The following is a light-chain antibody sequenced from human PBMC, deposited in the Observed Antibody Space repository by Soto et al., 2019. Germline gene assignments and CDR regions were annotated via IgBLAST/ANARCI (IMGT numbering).Light chain of an antibody. CDR3: QQYNSYSRT. Sequence: DIQMTQSPSTLSSSLGDRVTITCRASQSISSWLAWYQQKPGKAPKLLIYDTSTLESGVPSRFSVSGSGTEFSLTISSLKNDDFATYYCQQYNSYSRTFGQGTKVDIK. CDR2: DTS. V-gene: IGKV1-5*01. CDR1: QSISSW. J-gene: IGKJ1*01.